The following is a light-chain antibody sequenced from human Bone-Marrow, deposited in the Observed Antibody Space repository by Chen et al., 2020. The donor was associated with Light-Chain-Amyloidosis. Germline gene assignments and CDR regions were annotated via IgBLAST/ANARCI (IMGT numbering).Light chain of an antibody. CDR3: TSADSSGSYEVI. Sequence: SDELTQPPSMSVSPVQTARSTCSADDWPKKYAYGYQQKPGQVPVLVRHRETERPSEISERLSGASTVTTPTLTTSGVQAEDEADYHSTSADSSGSYEVIFGGGTKLTV. J-gene: IGLJ2*01. CDR2: RET. V-gene: IGLV3-25*03. CDR1: DWPKKY.